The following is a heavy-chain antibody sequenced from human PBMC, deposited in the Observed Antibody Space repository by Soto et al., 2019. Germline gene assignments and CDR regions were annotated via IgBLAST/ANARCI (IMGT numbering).Heavy chain of an antibody. CDR1: GGSISSGDYY. Sequence: PSETLSLTCTVSGGSISSGDYYWSWIRQPPGKGLEWIGYIYYSGSTYYNPSLKSRVTISVDTSKNQFSLKLSSVTAADTAVYYCARVEYGDYTFDPWGQGTLVTVSS. V-gene: IGHV4-30-4*01. J-gene: IGHJ5*02. CDR3: ARVEYGDYTFDP. CDR2: IYYSGST. D-gene: IGHD4-17*01.